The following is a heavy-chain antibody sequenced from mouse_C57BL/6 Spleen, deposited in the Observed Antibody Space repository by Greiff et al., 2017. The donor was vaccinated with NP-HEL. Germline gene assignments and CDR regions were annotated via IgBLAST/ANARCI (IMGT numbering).Heavy chain of an antibody. Sequence: VQLQQSGPELVKPGASVKISCKASGYSFTGYYMHWVKQSSEKSLEWIGEINPSTGGTSYNQKFKGKDTLTVDKSSSTAYMQLKSLTSEDSAVYYCARGGYDYDEYYAMDYWGQGTSVTVSS. V-gene: IGHV1-43*01. CDR2: INPSTGGT. J-gene: IGHJ4*01. D-gene: IGHD2-4*01. CDR3: ARGGYDYDEYYAMDY. CDR1: GYSFTGYY.